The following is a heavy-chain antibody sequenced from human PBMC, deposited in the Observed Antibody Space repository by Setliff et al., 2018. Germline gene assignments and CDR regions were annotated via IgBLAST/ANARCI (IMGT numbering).Heavy chain of an antibody. D-gene: IGHD1-26*01. V-gene: IGHV3-11*04. CDR2: IGRGGNTI. Sequence: GRSLRLSCAASGFTFSDYYMTWIRQAPGKGLEWVSYIGRGGNTIYYADSVKGRFTISRDNARDSLFLQMNTLRAEDTAVYYCAREVVGAPSAFDIWGQGTMVTVSS. CDR1: GFTFSDYY. CDR3: AREVVGAPSAFDI. J-gene: IGHJ3*02.